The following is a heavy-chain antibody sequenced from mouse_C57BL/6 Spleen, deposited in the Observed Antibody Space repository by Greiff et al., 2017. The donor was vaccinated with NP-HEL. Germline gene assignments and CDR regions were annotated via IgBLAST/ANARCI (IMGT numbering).Heavy chain of an antibody. CDR3: ARDYDYDGGFSY. Sequence: EVMLVESGGGLVKPGGSLKLSCAASGFTFSSYAMSWVRQTPEKRLEWVATISDGGSYTYYPDNVKGRFTISRDNAKNNLYLQMSHLKSEDTAMYYCARDYDYDGGFSYWGHGTLVTFSA. D-gene: IGHD2-4*01. CDR1: GFTFSSYA. J-gene: IGHJ3*01. CDR2: ISDGGSYT. V-gene: IGHV5-4*01.